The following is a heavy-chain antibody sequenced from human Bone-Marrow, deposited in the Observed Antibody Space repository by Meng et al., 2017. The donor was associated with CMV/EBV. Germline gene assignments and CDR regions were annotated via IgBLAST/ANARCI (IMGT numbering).Heavy chain of an antibody. Sequence: GESLKISCAASGFTFSNYSMNWVRQAPGKGLEWVSSISSSSSYIYYADSVKGRFTISRDNAKNSLYLQMNSLRAEDTAVYYCAKDRPLSYWGQGTLGTVSS. D-gene: IGHD6-6*01. CDR2: ISSSSSYI. CDR3: AKDRPLSY. J-gene: IGHJ4*02. CDR1: GFTFSNYS. V-gene: IGHV3-21*04.